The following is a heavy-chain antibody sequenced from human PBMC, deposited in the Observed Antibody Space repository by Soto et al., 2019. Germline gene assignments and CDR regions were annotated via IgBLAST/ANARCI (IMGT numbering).Heavy chain of an antibody. CDR3: AHRLRTTVTTRYFDY. V-gene: IGHV2-5*01. CDR1: GFSLSTSGVV. J-gene: IGHJ4*02. D-gene: IGHD4-17*01. CDR2: IYWNDDK. Sequence: SGPTLVNPTQTLTLTCTFSGFSLSTSGVVVGWIRQPPGKALEWLALIYWNDDKRYSPSLKSRLTITKDTSKNQVVLTMTNMDPVDTDTYYCAHRLRTTVTTRYFDYWGQGTLVTVSS.